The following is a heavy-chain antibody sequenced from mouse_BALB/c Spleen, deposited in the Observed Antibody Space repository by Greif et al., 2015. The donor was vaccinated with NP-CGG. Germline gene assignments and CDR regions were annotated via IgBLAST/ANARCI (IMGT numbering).Heavy chain of an antibody. Sequence: EVMLVESGGGLVQPGGSLRLSCATSGFTFTDYYMSRVRRPPGKALEWLGFIRNEANDYTTEYSASVKGRFTISRDNSQSILYLQMNTLRAEDSATYYCARPYFDYEDYYAMDYWGQGTSVTVSS. J-gene: IGHJ4*01. CDR2: IRNEANDYTT. CDR3: ARPYFDYEDYYAMDY. D-gene: IGHD2-4*01. V-gene: IGHV7-3*02. CDR1: GFTFTDYY.